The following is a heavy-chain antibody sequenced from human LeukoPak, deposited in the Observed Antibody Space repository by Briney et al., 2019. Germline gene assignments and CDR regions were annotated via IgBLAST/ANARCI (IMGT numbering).Heavy chain of an antibody. D-gene: IGHD2-2*01. V-gene: IGHV3-43*02. Sequence: GRSLRLSCAASGFTFDDYAMHWVRHAPRKGLEWVALIRVDGGSTYYADSVKGRFTISRDNSKTSLYLQVTSLRNEDTALYYCAKDRYCTSSSCYGPFDCWGQGTLVAVST. J-gene: IGHJ4*02. CDR2: IRVDGGST. CDR1: GFTFDDYA. CDR3: AKDRYCTSSSCYGPFDC.